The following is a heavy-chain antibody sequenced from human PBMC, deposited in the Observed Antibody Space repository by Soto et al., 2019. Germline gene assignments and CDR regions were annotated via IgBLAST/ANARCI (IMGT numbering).Heavy chain of an antibody. CDR3: ARGHYYDSSGYYF. V-gene: IGHV1-2*04. CDR1: GYTFTGYY. D-gene: IGHD3-22*01. J-gene: IGHJ4*02. CDR2: INPNSGGT. Sequence: QVQLVQSGAEVKKPGASVKVSCKASGYTFTGYYMHWVRQAPGQGLEWMGWINPNSGGTNYAQKFQGWVTMTRDTSITTAYMELRRLRSDDTAVYYCARGHYYDSSGYYFWGQGTLVTVSS.